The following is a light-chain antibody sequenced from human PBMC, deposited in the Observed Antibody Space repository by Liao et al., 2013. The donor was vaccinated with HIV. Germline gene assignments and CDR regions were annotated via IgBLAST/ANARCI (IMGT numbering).Light chain of an antibody. CDR3: QAWDSSKGV. Sequence: SYELTQPPSVSESPGQTAIITCSGEKLGDKYACWYQQKPGQSPVLVIYQDSKRPSGIPERFSGSNSGNTATLTISGTQAMDEADYYCQAWDSSKGVFGTGTKVTVL. V-gene: IGLV3-1*01. CDR1: KLGDKY. CDR2: QDS. J-gene: IGLJ1*01.